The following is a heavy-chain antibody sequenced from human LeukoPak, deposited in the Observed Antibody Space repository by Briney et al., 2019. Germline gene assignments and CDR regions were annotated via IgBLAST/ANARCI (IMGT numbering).Heavy chain of an antibody. D-gene: IGHD5-24*01. CDR2: ISGSGGST. Sequence: GGSLRLSCAASGFTFSSYGMSWVSQAPGKGQEWVSAISGSGGSTYYADSVKGRFTISRDNSKNTLYLQMNSLRAEDTAVYYCAKVAEMATIGGLDYWGQGTLVTVSS. V-gene: IGHV3-23*01. CDR1: GFTFSSYG. CDR3: AKVAEMATIGGLDY. J-gene: IGHJ4*02.